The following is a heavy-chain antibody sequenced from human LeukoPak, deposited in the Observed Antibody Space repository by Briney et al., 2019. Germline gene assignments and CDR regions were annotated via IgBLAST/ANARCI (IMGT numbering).Heavy chain of an antibody. J-gene: IGHJ4*02. CDR1: GFTFSSYG. D-gene: IGHD3-10*01. CDR3: ARAGGHYYGSGSSYFDY. Sequence: GRSLRLSCAASGFTFSSYGMHWVRQAPGKGLEWVAVIWYDGSNKYYADAVEGRFTISRDNSKNTLYLQMNGLRAEDTAVYYCARAGGHYYGSGSSYFDYWGQGTLVTVSS. V-gene: IGHV3-33*08. CDR2: IWYDGSNK.